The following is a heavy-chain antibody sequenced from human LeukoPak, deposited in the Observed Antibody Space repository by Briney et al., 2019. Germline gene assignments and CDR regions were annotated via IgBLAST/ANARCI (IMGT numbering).Heavy chain of an antibody. V-gene: IGHV4-38-2*02. CDR1: GYSISSGYY. CDR2: IYHSGST. CDR3: ARGPRVATLTL. J-gene: IGHJ4*02. Sequence: SETLSLTCTVSGYSISSGYYWGWIRRPPGKGLEWIGSIYHSGSTYYNPSLKSRVTISVDTSKNQFSLKLSSVTAADTAVYYCARGPRVATLTLWGQGTLVTVSS. D-gene: IGHD5-12*01.